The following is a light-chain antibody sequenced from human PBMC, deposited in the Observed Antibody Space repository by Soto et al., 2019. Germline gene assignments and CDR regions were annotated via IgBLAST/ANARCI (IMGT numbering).Light chain of an antibody. J-gene: IGLJ2*01. CDR3: AAWDDSLNGPA. CDR2: DTS. V-gene: IGLV1-44*01. CDR1: YSNIGIND. Sequence: QSVLTQPPSASGTPGQRVTVSCSGTYSNIGINDVHWYRQLSGTAPQILIYDTSQRATGVPDRFSGSRSGTSASLVISGLQTEDVADYHCAAWDDSLNGPAFGGGTKLTVL.